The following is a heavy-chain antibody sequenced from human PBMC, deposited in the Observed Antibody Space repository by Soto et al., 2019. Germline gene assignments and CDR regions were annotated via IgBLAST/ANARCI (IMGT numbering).Heavy chain of an antibody. CDR3: TTAQAVADSGTTYWYFDL. D-gene: IGHD6-19*01. Sequence: GGSLRLSCAASGFTFSNAWMSWVRQAPGAGLEWVGRIKSKTDGGTTDYAAPVKGRFTISRDDSKNTLYLQMNSLKTEDTAVYYCTTAQAVADSGTTYWYFDLWGRGTLVTVSS. CDR2: IKSKTDGGTT. V-gene: IGHV3-15*01. CDR1: GFTFSNAW. J-gene: IGHJ2*01.